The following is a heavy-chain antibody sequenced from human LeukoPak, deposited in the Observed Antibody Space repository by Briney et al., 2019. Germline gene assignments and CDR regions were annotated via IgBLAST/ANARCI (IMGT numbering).Heavy chain of an antibody. Sequence: PGGSLRLSCAASGYTFSSYIINWVRQAPGKGLESVSSISVRSNYIYYADSVRGRFRISRDDARDSLYLQMNSLRAEDTAVYYCVRLRRNSDTSGFYYYYDFWGQGTLVTVSS. V-gene: IGHV3-21*01. D-gene: IGHD3-22*01. CDR1: GYTFSSYI. J-gene: IGHJ4*02. CDR3: VRLRRNSDTSGFYYYYDF. CDR2: ISVRSNYI.